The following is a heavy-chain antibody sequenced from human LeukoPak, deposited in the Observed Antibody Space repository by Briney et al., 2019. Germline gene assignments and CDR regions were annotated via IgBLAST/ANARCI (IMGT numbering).Heavy chain of an antibody. J-gene: IGHJ6*03. Sequence: TGGSLRLSCAGSGFTFSRYSMNWFRQAPGKGLERVSSISSRSTNIFYADSVKGRFTISRDNAKNSLYLQMNSLGAEDTAVYYCARDAQWLVPEGYFYYMDVWGKGTTVIVSS. CDR1: GFTFSRYS. D-gene: IGHD6-19*01. CDR2: ISSRSTNI. V-gene: IGHV3-21*01. CDR3: ARDAQWLVPEGYFYYMDV.